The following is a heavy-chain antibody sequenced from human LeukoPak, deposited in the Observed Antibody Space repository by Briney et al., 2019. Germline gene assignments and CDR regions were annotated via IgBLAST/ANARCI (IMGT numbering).Heavy chain of an antibody. D-gene: IGHD4-23*01. CDR1: GFTVSSNS. CDR2: IYSGGST. Sequence: PGGSLRLSCAASGFTVSSNSMSWVRQAPGKGLECVSLIYSGGSTYHTDSVKGRFTISRDNSKNTLYLQMNSLRAEDTAVYYCARVLGNRSIGGNCYFYYLGQGTLVTVSS. V-gene: IGHV3-66*01. J-gene: IGHJ4*02. CDR3: ARVLGNRSIGGNCYFYY.